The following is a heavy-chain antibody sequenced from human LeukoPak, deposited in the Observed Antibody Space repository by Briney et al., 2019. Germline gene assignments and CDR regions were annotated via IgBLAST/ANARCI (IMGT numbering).Heavy chain of an antibody. CDR2: INHSGST. D-gene: IGHD6-13*01. CDR3: AREDSIAAAGTGSWFDP. CDR1: GGSFSGHY. Sequence: SETLSLTCAVYGGSFSGHYWSWIRQPPGKGLEWIGEINHSGSTNYNPSLKSRVTISVDTSKNQFSLKLSSVTAADTAVYYCAREDSIAAAGTGSWFDPWGQGTLVTVSS. V-gene: IGHV4-34*01. J-gene: IGHJ5*02.